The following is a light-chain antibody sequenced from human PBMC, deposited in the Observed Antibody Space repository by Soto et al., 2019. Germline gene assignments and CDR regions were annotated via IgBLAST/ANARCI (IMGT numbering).Light chain of an antibody. J-gene: IGKJ4*01. V-gene: IGKV3D-20*01. Sequence: EVVLTQSPATLSLSPGERATLSCGASQPVTSNYLACYQHKPGLAPRLLIYDASSRATGIPDRFRGSGSGTDFTLTISRLEPEDVAVYYCQQYGDSPRGTFGGGTKVEIK. CDR1: QPVTSNY. CDR3: QQYGDSPRGT. CDR2: DAS.